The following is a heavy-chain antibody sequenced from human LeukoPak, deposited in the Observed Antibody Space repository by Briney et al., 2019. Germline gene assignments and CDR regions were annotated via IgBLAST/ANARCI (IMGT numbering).Heavy chain of an antibody. D-gene: IGHD2-21*02. CDR1: GFTLSSDW. CDR3: ARDRLEAVTDDDYFDY. Sequence: GGSLRLSCVASGFTLSSDWMSWVRQVPGKGLEWVANIKQDGSEKYYADSVKGRFTISRDNSKNTVYLQMNSLRADDTGVYYCARDRLEAVTDDDYFDYWGQGTLVTVSS. V-gene: IGHV3-7*01. J-gene: IGHJ4*02. CDR2: IKQDGSEK.